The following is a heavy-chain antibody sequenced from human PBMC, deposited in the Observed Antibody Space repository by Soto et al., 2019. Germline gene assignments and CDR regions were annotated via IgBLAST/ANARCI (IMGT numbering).Heavy chain of an antibody. CDR2: MNPNSGNT. V-gene: IGHV1-8*01. CDR3: AKIRGYSGYGYLDY. CDR1: GYTFSNYD. Sequence: GASVKVSCKASGYTFSNYDINWARQATGQGLEWMGWMNPNSGNTGYAQKFQGRVTMTRDFFISTAYMELSSLRSDDTALYYCAKIRGYSGYGYLDYWGQGALVTVSS. J-gene: IGHJ4*02. D-gene: IGHD5-12*01.